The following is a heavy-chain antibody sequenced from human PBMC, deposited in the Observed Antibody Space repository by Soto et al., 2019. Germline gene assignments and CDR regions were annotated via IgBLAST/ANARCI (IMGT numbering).Heavy chain of an antibody. V-gene: IGHV4-31*03. CDR2: INYRGST. Sequence: QVQLQESGPGLVRPSQTLSLICTVSGGSINSGDSYWNWIRQHPEKGLEWIGYINYRGSTFHNPSLKSRIIISVDTSKNQFSLKLSSVTAADTAVYYCARDAPGVAPYWGQGTLVTVSS. D-gene: IGHD2-15*01. CDR3: ARDAPGVAPY. J-gene: IGHJ4*02. CDR1: GGSINSGDSY.